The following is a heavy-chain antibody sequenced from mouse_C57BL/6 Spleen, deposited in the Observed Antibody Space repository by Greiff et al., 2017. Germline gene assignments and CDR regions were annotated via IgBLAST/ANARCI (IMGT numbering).Heavy chain of an antibody. CDR1: GFTFSDYG. CDR2: ISSGSSTI. CDR3: ARNGPAWFAY. Sequence: EVMLVESGGGLVKPGGSLKLSCAASGFTFSDYGMHWVRQAPEKGLEWVAYISSGSSTIYYADTVKGRFTLSRDNAKNTLFLQMTSWRSEDTSMYYCARNGPAWFAYWGQGTLVTVSA. J-gene: IGHJ3*01. V-gene: IGHV5-17*01. D-gene: IGHD3-1*01.